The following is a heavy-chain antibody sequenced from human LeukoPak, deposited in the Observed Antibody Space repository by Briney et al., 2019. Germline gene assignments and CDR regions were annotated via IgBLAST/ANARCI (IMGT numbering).Heavy chain of an antibody. CDR3: ARAAVVVLRRYFDY. CDR2: INPNSGGT. J-gene: IGHJ4*02. D-gene: IGHD2-2*01. Sequence: GASVKVSCKASRYTFTGYYMHWVRQAPGQGLEWMGWINPNSGGTNYAQKFQGRVTMTRDTSISTAYMELSRLRSDDTAVYYCARAAVVVLRRYFDYWGQGTLVTVSS. V-gene: IGHV1-2*02. CDR1: RYTFTGYY.